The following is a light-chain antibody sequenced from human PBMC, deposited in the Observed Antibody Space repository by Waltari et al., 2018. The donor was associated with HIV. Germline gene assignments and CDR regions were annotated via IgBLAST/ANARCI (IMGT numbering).Light chain of an antibody. Sequence: HSDLTQPPSASGSPGQSVTISCTGSDSDIGTYKLVSWYQHHPGKAPKLIIYEVNKRPSGVPDRFAGSKSGDKAALTVSGLQAEDEADYYCASYRGLNNLGVFGTGTKVTVL. V-gene: IGLV2-8*01. CDR2: EVN. CDR3: ASYRGLNNLGV. CDR1: DSDIGTYKL. J-gene: IGLJ1*01.